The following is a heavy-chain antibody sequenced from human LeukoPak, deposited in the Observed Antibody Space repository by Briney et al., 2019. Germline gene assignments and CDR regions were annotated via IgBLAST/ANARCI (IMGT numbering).Heavy chain of an antibody. Sequence: PGGSLRLSCAASGFTYSSYAMSWVRQAPGKGLEWVSAISGSGGSTYYADSVKGRFTISRDNSKNTLYLQMNSLRAEDTAVYYCAKDKYYDSSGYSHWGQGTLVTVSS. D-gene: IGHD3-22*01. V-gene: IGHV3-23*01. CDR1: GFTYSSYA. CDR2: ISGSGGST. CDR3: AKDKYYDSSGYSH. J-gene: IGHJ4*02.